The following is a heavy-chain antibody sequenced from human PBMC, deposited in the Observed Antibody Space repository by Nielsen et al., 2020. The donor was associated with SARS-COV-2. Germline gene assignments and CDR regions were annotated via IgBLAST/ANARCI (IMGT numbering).Heavy chain of an antibody. J-gene: IGHJ6*02. Sequence: ETLSLTCAASGFTFSSYWMHWVRQAPGKGLVWVSRINSDGSSTSYADSVKGRFTISRDNAKNTLYLQMNSLRAEDTAVYYCARRDYDILTGYPIPYYGMDVWGQGTTVTVSS. CDR3: ARRDYDILTGYPIPYYGMDV. V-gene: IGHV3-74*01. CDR2: INSDGSST. D-gene: IGHD3-9*01. CDR1: GFTFSSYW.